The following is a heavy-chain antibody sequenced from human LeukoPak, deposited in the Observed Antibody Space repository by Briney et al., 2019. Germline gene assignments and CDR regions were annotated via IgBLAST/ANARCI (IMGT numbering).Heavy chain of an antibody. CDR2: IYYSGST. Sequence: KPSETLSLTCTVSGGSISSYYWSWIRQPPGKGLEWIGYIYYSGSTNYNPSLKSRVTISVDTSKNQFSLKLSSVTAADTAVYYCARGRGRSGRQDYWGQGTLATVSS. D-gene: IGHD1-14*01. J-gene: IGHJ4*02. CDR1: GGSISSYY. CDR3: ARGRGRSGRQDY. V-gene: IGHV4-59*12.